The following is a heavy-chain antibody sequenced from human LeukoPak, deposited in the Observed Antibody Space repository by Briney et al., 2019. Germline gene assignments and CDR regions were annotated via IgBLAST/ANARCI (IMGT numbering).Heavy chain of an antibody. CDR3: ARPVEMATSLFDY. V-gene: IGHV5-51*01. CDR2: IYPADSDT. CDR1: GSIFTHYW. J-gene: IGHJ4*02. Sequence: GESLKISCQVSGSIFTHYWIGWVRQLPGKGLESMGIIYPADSDTAYSASFQGQVTISGDKSISTVYLQWSSLKASDTAMYYCARPVEMATSLFDYWGQGTLVTVSS. D-gene: IGHD5-24*01.